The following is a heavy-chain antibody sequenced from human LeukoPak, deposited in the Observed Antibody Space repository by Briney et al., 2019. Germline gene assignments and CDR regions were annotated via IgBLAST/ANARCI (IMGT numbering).Heavy chain of an antibody. CDR2: IYYNGPT. V-gene: IGHV4-39*02. CDR1: GGSISSSSYY. D-gene: IGHD5-24*01. CDR3: ARDGYNPVAFDI. Sequence: PSETLSLTCTVSGGSISSSSYYWGWIRQPPGKGLEWIGSIYYNGPTYYNPSLKSRVTISVDTSKNTFSLNLKSVTAADTAVYYCARDGYNPVAFDIWGQGTVVTVSS. J-gene: IGHJ3*02.